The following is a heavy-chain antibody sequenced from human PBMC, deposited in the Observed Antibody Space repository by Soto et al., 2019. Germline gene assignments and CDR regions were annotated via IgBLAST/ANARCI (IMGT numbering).Heavy chain of an antibody. J-gene: IGHJ4*02. CDR3: TRFGNTPAAGDY. CDR1: GFTFGDYA. Sequence: GGSLRLSCTASGFTFGDYAMNWFRQAPGKGLEWVGFIRSNTYGGTTEYAASVKGRFTISRDDSKSIAYLQMNSLKTEDTAVYYCTRFGNTPAAGDYWGQGTLVTVSS. V-gene: IGHV3-49*03. D-gene: IGHD6-25*01. CDR2: IRSNTYGGTT.